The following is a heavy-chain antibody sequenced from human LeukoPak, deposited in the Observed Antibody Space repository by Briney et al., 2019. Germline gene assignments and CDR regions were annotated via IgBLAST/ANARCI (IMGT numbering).Heavy chain of an antibody. CDR1: GYTLTELS. CDR2: FDPEDGET. V-gene: IGHV1-24*01. J-gene: IGHJ3*02. Sequence: GASVKVSCKVSGYTLTELSMHWVRQAPGKGLEWMGGFDPEDGETIYAQKFQGRVTMTEDTSTDTAYMELSSLRSEDTAVYYCATGYSSSWYYAFDIWGQGTMVTVSS. D-gene: IGHD6-13*01. CDR3: ATGYSSSWYYAFDI.